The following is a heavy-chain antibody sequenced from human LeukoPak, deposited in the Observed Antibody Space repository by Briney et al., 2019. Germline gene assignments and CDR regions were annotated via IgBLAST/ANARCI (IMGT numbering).Heavy chain of an antibody. J-gene: IGHJ4*02. CDR2: MNPNSGNT. V-gene: IGHV1-8*03. D-gene: IGHD3-22*01. Sequence: AAVKVSCKASVYTFTIYDINWVRQATGQGLEWMGWMNPNSGNTGYAQKFQGRVTITRNTSIRTAYMELSSLRSEDTAVYYCARGGRANYYDSSGPTEFFFDYWGQGTLVTVSS. CDR1: VYTFTIYD. CDR3: ARGGRANYYDSSGPTEFFFDY.